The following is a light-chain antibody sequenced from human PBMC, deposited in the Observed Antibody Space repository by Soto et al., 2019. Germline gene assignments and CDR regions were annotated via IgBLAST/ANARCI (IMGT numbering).Light chain of an antibody. Sequence: IVMTQSPATVSVSPGDRVTLSCRASRTVHSNVAWYQHKPGQAPRLLIYGASFRATGMPARFSGSGFGTEFTLTISSLQSEDFAVYYCQQYNNWPRTFGQGTRWIS. V-gene: IGKV3-15*01. CDR3: QQYNNWPRT. CDR2: GAS. CDR1: RTVHSN. J-gene: IGKJ1*01.